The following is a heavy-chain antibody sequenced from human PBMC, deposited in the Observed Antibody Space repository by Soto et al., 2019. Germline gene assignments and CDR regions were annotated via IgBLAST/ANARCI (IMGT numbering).Heavy chain of an antibody. CDR2: INPNSGGT. V-gene: IGHV1-2*04. CDR1: GYTFTGYY. CDR3: ATHGNY. Sequence: ASVKVSCKASGYTFTGYYMHWVRQAPGQGLEWMGWINPNSGGTNYAQKFQGWVTMTTDTSTSTAYMELRSLRSDDTAVYYCATHGNYWGQGTLVTVSS. D-gene: IGHD2-15*01. J-gene: IGHJ4*02.